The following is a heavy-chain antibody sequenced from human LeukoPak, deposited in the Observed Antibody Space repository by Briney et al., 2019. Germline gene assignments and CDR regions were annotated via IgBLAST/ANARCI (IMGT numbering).Heavy chain of an antibody. D-gene: IGHD5-18*01. CDR3: AKSRGYSYGYSDY. Sequence: GGSLRLSCAASGFTFSSYAMSWVRQAPGKGLEWVSAISGSGGSTYYADSVKGRFTISRDNSKNTLYLQMNSLRTEDTAVYYCAKSRGYSYGYSDYWGQGTLVTVSS. J-gene: IGHJ4*02. CDR1: GFTFSSYA. V-gene: IGHV3-23*01. CDR2: ISGSGGST.